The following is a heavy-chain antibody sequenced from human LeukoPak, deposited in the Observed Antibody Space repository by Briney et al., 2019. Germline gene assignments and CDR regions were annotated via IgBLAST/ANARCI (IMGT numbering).Heavy chain of an antibody. CDR3: AREGASPIFGVVIPSFYYYYGMDV. J-gene: IGHJ6*02. V-gene: IGHV3-7*01. D-gene: IGHD3-3*01. CDR2: IKQDGSEK. Sequence: GGSLRLSCAASGFTFSSYWMSWVRQAPGKGLEWVANIKQDGSEKYYVDSVKGRFTISRDNAKNSLYLQMNSLRAEDTAVYYCAREGASPIFGVVIPSFYYYYGMDVWGQGTTVTVS. CDR1: GFTFSSYW.